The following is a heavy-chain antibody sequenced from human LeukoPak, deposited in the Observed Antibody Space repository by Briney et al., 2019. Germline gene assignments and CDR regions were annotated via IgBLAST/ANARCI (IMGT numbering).Heavy chain of an antibody. Sequence: GGSLRLSCEASGFTFSSYAMHWVRQAPGKGLEWVAVISYDGSNKYYADSVKGRFTISRDNSKNTLYLQMNSLRAEDTAVYYCARDATRAFNYYYYYGMDVWGQGPRSPSP. CDR2: ISYDGSNK. D-gene: IGHD1-1*01. J-gene: IGHJ6*02. V-gene: IGHV3-30-3*01. CDR3: ARDATRAFNYYYYYGMDV. CDR1: GFTFSSYA.